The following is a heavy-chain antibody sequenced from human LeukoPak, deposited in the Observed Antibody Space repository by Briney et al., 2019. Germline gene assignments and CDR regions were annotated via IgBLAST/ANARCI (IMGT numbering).Heavy chain of an antibody. CDR3: ARASNDRLAVDDFDF. V-gene: IGHV3-21*01. CDR2: ISSTSSYI. CDR1: GFTFSIFN. J-gene: IGHJ4*02. Sequence: KTGGSLRLSCAASGFTFSIFNMNWVRQAPGKGLEWVSSISSTSSYIYYADSVKGRFTISRDNAKNSLFLQMISLRAEDTAVYYCARASNDRLAVDDFDFWGQGTLVTVSS. D-gene: IGHD6-19*01.